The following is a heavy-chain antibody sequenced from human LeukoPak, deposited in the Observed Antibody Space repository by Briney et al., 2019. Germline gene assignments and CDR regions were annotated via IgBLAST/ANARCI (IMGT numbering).Heavy chain of an antibody. V-gene: IGHV3-11*01. CDR3: ARDSTEEWRFNYYGSENSRRAVDV. J-gene: IGHJ6*02. CDR2: ISSSGNTI. Sequence: GGSLRLSCAACGFTFSDYYMSWLRQAPGEGLEWVLYISSSGNTIYYGDSVKGRFTVSRDNARNTLSLQMSSLRAEDTAVYYCARDSTEEWRFNYYGSENSRRAVDVWGQGTTVTVSS. D-gene: IGHD3-10*01. CDR1: GFTFSDYY.